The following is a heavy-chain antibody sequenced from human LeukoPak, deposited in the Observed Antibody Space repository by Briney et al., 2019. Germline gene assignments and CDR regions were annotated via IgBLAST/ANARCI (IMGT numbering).Heavy chain of an antibody. Sequence: SVKVSCKASGYTFTSYGISWVRQAPGQGLEWMGGIIPILGTANYAQKFQGRVTITADESTSTAYMELSSLRSEDTAVYYCATKRGYSYGSPHWGQGTLVTVSS. CDR1: GYTFTSYG. CDR3: ATKRGYSYGSPH. J-gene: IGHJ4*02. D-gene: IGHD5-18*01. CDR2: IIPILGTA. V-gene: IGHV1-69*13.